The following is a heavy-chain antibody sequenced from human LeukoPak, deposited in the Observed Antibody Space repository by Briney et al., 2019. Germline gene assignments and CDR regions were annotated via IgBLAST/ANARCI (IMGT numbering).Heavy chain of an antibody. D-gene: IGHD1-14*01. V-gene: IGHV3-30-3*01. CDR1: GFTFSSYA. Sequence: PGGSLRLSCAASGFTFSSYAMHWVRQAPGKGLEWVAVISYDGSNKYYADSVKGRFTISRDNSKNTLYLQMNSLRAEDTAVYYCASRHHDHYYYYFGMDVWGQGTTVTVSS. CDR2: ISYDGSNK. J-gene: IGHJ6*02. CDR3: ASRHHDHYYYYFGMDV.